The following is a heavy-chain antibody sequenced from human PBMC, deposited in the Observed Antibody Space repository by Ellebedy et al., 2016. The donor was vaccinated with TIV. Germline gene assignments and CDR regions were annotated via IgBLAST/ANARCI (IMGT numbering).Heavy chain of an antibody. V-gene: IGHV3-7*01. CDR1: RFTFSSYW. CDR2: INQDGSDK. CDR3: ATDGSYGDFRSPAHGFVT. Sequence: GGSLRLSCAASRFTFSSYWMSWVRQSPGKGLEWVANINQDGSDKYYVDSVKGRFTISRDNAKNSLYLQMNSLRAEDTSVYYCATDGSYGDFRSPAHGFVTWGQGTMVTVSS. J-gene: IGHJ3*02. D-gene: IGHD4-17*01.